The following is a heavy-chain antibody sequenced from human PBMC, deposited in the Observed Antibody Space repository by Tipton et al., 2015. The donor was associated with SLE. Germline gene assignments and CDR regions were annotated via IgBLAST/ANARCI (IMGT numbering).Heavy chain of an antibody. D-gene: IGHD1-26*01. V-gene: IGHV3-74*01. CDR1: GFTSSNY. CDR2: LKTDDGYT. CDR3: VKDRPVGGLERLG. Sequence: SLRLSCVASGFTSSNYMPWARPGPGKRLVWVSRLKTDDGYTSYADSVKGRFTISRDNSKNTLYLQMNSLRVEDTGVYYCVKDRPVGGLERLGWGQESMVTVSS. J-gene: IGHJ3*01.